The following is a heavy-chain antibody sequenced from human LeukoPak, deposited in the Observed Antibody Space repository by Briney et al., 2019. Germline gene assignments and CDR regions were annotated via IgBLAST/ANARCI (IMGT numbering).Heavy chain of an antibody. CDR2: IIPIFGTA. D-gene: IGHD3-22*01. V-gene: IGHV1-69*05. Sequence: GASVKVSCKASGGTFSSYAISWVRQAPGQGLEWMGGIIPIFGTANYAQKFQGRVTMTRDTSISTAYMELSRLRSDDTAVYYCAKDRIDYYDSSGPPGYMDVWGKGTTVTVSS. CDR3: AKDRIDYYDSSGPPGYMDV. J-gene: IGHJ6*03. CDR1: GGTFSSYA.